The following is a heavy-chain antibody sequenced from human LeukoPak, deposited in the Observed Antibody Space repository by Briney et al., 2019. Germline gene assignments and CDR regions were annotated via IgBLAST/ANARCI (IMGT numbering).Heavy chain of an antibody. Sequence: ASVKVSCKASGGTFSSYAISWVRQAPGQGLEWMGGIIPIFGTANYAQKFQGRVTITADESTSTAYMELSSLRSEDTAVYYCATGGSYRSAFDYWGQGTLVTVSS. CDR2: IIPIFGTA. CDR3: ATGGSYRSAFDY. CDR1: GGTFSSYA. V-gene: IGHV1-69*13. J-gene: IGHJ4*02. D-gene: IGHD1-26*01.